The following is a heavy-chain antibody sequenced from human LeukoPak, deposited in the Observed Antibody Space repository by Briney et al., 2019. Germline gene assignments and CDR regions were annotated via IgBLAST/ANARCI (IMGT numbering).Heavy chain of an antibody. D-gene: IGHD2-2*01. CDR3: ARDTGSIVVVPAPRRGMDV. V-gene: IGHV3-30-3*01. J-gene: IGHJ6*02. CDR1: GFTFSSYA. Sequence: GGSLRLSCAASGFTFSSYAMHWVRQAPGKGLEWVAVMSHDEIHKYYADSVMGRFTISRDNAKNSLYLQMNSLRAEDTAVYYCARDTGSIVVVPAPRRGMDVWGQGTTVTVSS. CDR2: MSHDEIHK.